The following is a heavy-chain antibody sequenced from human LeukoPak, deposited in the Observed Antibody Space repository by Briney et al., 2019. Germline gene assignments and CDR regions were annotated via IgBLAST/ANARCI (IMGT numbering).Heavy chain of an antibody. J-gene: IGHJ4*02. CDR1: GFTFSSYG. Sequence: LSGGSLRLSCAASGFTFSSYGMHWVRQAPGKGLEWVAVISYDGSNKYYADSVKGRFTISRDNSKNTLYLQMNSLRAEDTAVYYCAMGGGYCTNGVCLDYWGQGTLVTVSS. D-gene: IGHD2-8*01. CDR3: AMGGGYCTNGVCLDY. V-gene: IGHV3-30*03. CDR2: ISYDGSNK.